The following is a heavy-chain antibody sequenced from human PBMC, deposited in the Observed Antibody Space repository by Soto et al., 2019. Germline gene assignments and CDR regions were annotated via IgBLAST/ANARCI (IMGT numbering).Heavy chain of an antibody. CDR3: VRMNADSYSSYCEMDV. D-gene: IGHD2-21*01. Sequence: SGPTLVNRTDALTLTCHAAGFSLTTGRMGVSWIRQPPGKGLEWLAHIFSDAERSYSQSLQGRLTVSKGGFGSQVVLTMTNMDPLYTGTYFCVRMNADSYSSYCEMDVWGKERTVGVSS. V-gene: IGHV2-26*01. CDR1: GFSLTTGRMG. CDR2: IFSDAER. J-gene: IGHJ6*01.